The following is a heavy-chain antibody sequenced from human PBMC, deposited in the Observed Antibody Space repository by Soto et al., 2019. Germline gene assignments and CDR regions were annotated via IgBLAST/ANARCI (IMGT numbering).Heavy chain of an antibody. Sequence: EVQLVESGGGLVQPGGSLRLSCAASGFIFSDYWMSWVRQAPGKGLEWVANIKEDGSEKYYVDSVKGRFIISRDNAKNSLYLQMNSLRVEDTAVYDCGVTVRRSSFDCWGQGRLVTVSS. CDR3: GVTVRRSSFDC. V-gene: IGHV3-7*02. CDR2: IKEDGSEK. D-gene: IGHD4-17*01. J-gene: IGHJ4*02. CDR1: GFIFSDYW.